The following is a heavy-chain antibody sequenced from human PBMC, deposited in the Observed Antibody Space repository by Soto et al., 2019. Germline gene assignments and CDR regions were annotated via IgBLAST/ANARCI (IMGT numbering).Heavy chain of an antibody. D-gene: IGHD2-2*01. CDR1: GYTSADFC. V-gene: IGHV1-18*04. CDR2: VSGNNGAS. CDR3: VRDQKYFRVNGNWFDS. J-gene: IGHJ5*01. Sequence: ASVKVSFKSSGYTSADFCISWVRQAPGQGLEWMGWVSGNNGASNPAPKVQGRITMTLDTSTGVSYMALRSLRSDDTAIYYCVRDQKYFRVNGNWFDSWGQGXLVTVYS.